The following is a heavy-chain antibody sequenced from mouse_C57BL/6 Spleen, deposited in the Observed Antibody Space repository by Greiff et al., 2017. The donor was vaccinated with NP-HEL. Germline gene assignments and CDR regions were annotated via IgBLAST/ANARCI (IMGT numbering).Heavy chain of an antibody. J-gene: IGHJ2*01. CDR1: GYTFTSYW. D-gene: IGHD1-1*01. Sequence: QVQLQQSGTELVKPGASVKLSCKASGYTFTSYWMHWVKQRPGQGLEWIGNINPSNGGTNYNEKLKSKATLTVDKSCSTAYMQLSSLTSEDSAVYYCARFKGTTVVSSFDYWGQGTTLTVSS. CDR2: INPSNGGT. V-gene: IGHV1-53*01. CDR3: ARFKGTTVVSSFDY.